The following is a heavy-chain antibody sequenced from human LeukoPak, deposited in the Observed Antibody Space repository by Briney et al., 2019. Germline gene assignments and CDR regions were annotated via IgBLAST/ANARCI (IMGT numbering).Heavy chain of an antibody. D-gene: IGHD3-22*01. CDR1: GFTFSSYA. V-gene: IGHV3-23*01. J-gene: IGHJ5*02. CDR3: RGSSGYYSRFDP. Sequence: GGSLRLSCAASGFTFSSYAMSWVRQAPGKGLEWVSAISGSGGSTYYADSVKGRFTISRDNSKNTLYLQMNSLRAEDTAVYYCRGSSGYYSRFDPWGQGTLVTVSS. CDR2: ISGSGGST.